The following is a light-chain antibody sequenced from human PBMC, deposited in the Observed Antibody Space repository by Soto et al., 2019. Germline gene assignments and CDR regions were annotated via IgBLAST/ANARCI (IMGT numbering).Light chain of an antibody. CDR1: AREVGGYNF. V-gene: IGLV2-14*01. CDR2: DVS. Sequence: QSVLTQPASVSGSPGQSITISCTGTAREVGGYNFVSWYQQYPGRAPKLMIYDVSNRPSGVSTRFSGSKSGNTASLTISGLQAEDEADYYCMSYVSSATYVFGTGTKVTVL. J-gene: IGLJ1*01. CDR3: MSYVSSATYV.